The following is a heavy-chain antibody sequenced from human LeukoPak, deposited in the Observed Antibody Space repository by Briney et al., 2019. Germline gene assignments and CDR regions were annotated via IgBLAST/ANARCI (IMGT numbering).Heavy chain of an antibody. CDR3: AASTKHTAMVDY. CDR2: ISSRSSYI. D-gene: IGHD5-18*01. J-gene: IGHJ4*02. CDR1: GFTFSSYS. Sequence: GGSLRLSCAASGFTFSSYSMNWVRQAPGKGLEWVSSISSRSSYISYADSVKGRFTISRDNAKNSLHLQMNSLRAEDTAVYYCAASTKHTAMVDYWGQGTLVTVSS. V-gene: IGHV3-21*01.